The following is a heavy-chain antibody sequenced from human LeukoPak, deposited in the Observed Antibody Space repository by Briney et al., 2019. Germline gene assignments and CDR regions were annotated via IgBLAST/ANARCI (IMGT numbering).Heavy chain of an antibody. V-gene: IGHV1-18*01. Sequence: GSVKVSCKASGYTFTSYGISWVRQAPGQGLKWMGWISAYNGNTNYAHKLQGRVTMTTDTSTSKDYMERRCLRSDDTDVYYCARDAQYYDFWSGYYQISDYWGQGTLVTVSS. D-gene: IGHD3-3*01. CDR2: ISAYNGNT. CDR3: ARDAQYYDFWSGYYQISDY. J-gene: IGHJ4*02. CDR1: GYTFTSYG.